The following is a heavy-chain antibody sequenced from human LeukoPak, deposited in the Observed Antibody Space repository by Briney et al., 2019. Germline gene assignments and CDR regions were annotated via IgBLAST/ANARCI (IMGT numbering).Heavy chain of an antibody. V-gene: IGHV4-34*01. D-gene: IGHD2-21*02. CDR3: ARGWGPAYCGGDCHRHFDN. Sequence: SETLSLTCAVYGGSFSGYYWSWIRQPPGKGLKWIGEINHSGSTNYNPSLKSRVTISVDTSKNQFSLKLSSVTAADTAVYYCARGWGPAYCGGDCHRHFDNWGQGTLVTVSA. J-gene: IGHJ4*02. CDR1: GGSFSGYY. CDR2: INHSGST.